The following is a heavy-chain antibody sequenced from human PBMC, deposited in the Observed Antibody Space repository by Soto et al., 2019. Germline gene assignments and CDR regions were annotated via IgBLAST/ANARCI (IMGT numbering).Heavy chain of an antibody. CDR1: GFTFSSYA. J-gene: IGHJ4*02. Sequence: GGFLRLSCAASGFTFSSYAMHWVRQAPGKGLEWVAVISYDGSNKYYADSVKGRFTISRDNSKNTLYLQMNSLRAEDTAVYYCARGRSIAARRGYFDYWGQGTLVTVSS. CDR3: ARGRSIAARRGYFDY. D-gene: IGHD6-6*01. V-gene: IGHV3-30-3*01. CDR2: ISYDGSNK.